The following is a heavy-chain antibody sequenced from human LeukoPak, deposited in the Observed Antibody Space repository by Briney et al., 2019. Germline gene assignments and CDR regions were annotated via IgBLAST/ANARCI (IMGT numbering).Heavy chain of an antibody. D-gene: IGHD3-16*01. J-gene: IGHJ6*03. CDR2: ISGNGGDT. V-gene: IGHV3-23*01. CDR3: AKSSLGFYYFYMDV. Sequence: TGGSLRLSCAASGFTFGSYAMNWVRQALGKGLEWVSVISGNGGDTNHADSVKGRFTISRDNSKNTLYLQMNSLRAEDTAIYYCAKSSLGFYYFYMDVWGKGTTVTVSS. CDR1: GFTFGSYA.